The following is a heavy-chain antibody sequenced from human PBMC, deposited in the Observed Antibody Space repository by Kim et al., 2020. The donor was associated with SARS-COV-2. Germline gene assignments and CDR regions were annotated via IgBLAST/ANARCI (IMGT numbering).Heavy chain of an antibody. CDR2: ISGSGGST. CDR3: AICPSRYSSSSSYFDY. D-gene: IGHD6-6*01. V-gene: IGHV3-23*01. Sequence: GGSLRLSCAASGFTVSSYAMSWVRQAPGKGLEWVSAISGSGGSTYYADSVKGRFTISRDNSKNTLYLQRNSLRAEDTAVYYCAICPSRYSSSSSYFDYWGQGTLVTVSS. CDR1: GFTVSSYA. J-gene: IGHJ4*02.